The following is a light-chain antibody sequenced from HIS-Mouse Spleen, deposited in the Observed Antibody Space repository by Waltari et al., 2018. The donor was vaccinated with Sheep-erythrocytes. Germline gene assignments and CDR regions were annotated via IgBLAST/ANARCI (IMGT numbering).Light chain of an antibody. CDR1: SSDVGGYNY. Sequence: QSALTQPRSVSGSPGQSVTISCTGTSSDVGGYNYVSWYQQHPGKAPKLMIYDVSKRPSGAPVRFSVSKSGTATSLTISVLQAEDEADYYCCSYAGSYNHVFATGTKVTVL. CDR2: DVS. CDR3: CSYAGSYNHV. V-gene: IGLV2-11*01. J-gene: IGLJ1*01.